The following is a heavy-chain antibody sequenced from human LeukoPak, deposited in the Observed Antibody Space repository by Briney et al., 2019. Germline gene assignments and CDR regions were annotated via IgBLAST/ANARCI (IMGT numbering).Heavy chain of an antibody. CDR3: ARGTLYSGWSYYFDS. CDR1: GGSIPISTYY. Sequence: PSETLSLTCTVSGGSIPISTYYWGWVRQPPGKGLEWIGSIYYSGTTKYNPSLKSRVTISVDNSNNKFSLGLSSVTAADTALYYCARGTLYSGWSYYFDSWGQRTLVTVSS. J-gene: IGHJ4*02. D-gene: IGHD6-19*01. V-gene: IGHV4-39*07. CDR2: IYYSGTT.